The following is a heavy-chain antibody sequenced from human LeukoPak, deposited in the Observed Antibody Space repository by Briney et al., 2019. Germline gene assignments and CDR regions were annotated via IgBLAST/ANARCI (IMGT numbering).Heavy chain of an antibody. CDR3: ARDRSYSYGLNWFDP. CDR2: ISAYNGNT. D-gene: IGHD5-18*01. Sequence: ASVKVSCKASGYTFTSYGISWVRQAPGQGLEWMGWISAYNGNTNYAQKLQGRVTMTTDTSTSTAYMELRSLRSDDTAVYYCARDRSYSYGLNWFDPWGQGTLVTVSS. J-gene: IGHJ5*02. CDR1: GYTFTSYG. V-gene: IGHV1-18*01.